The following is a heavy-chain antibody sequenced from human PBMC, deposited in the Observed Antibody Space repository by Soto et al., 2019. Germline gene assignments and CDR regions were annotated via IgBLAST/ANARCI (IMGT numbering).Heavy chain of an antibody. CDR1: GFTFSSYA. CDR2: ISYDGSNK. D-gene: IGHD5-18*01. CDR3: ARALRRDTAPRALDY. J-gene: IGHJ4*02. Sequence: QVQLVESGGGVVQPGRSLRLSCAASGFTFSSYAMHWVRQAPGKGLEWVAVISYDGSNKYYADSVKGRFTISRDNSKNTLYLQMNSLRAEDTAVYYCARALRRDTAPRALDYWGQGTLVTVSS. V-gene: IGHV3-30-3*01.